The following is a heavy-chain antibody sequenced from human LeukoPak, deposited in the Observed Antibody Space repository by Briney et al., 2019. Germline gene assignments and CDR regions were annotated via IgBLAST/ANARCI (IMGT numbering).Heavy chain of an antibody. J-gene: IGHJ3*02. Sequence: GGSLRLSCAASGLTVSSNYMSWVRQAPGKGLEWVSVIYSGGSTYYADSVKGRFTISRDNSKNTLYLQMNSLRVEDTAVYYCASSVVVMDAFDIWGQGTMVTVSS. V-gene: IGHV3-66*01. CDR1: GLTVSSNY. D-gene: IGHD3-22*01. CDR3: ASSVVVMDAFDI. CDR2: IYSGGST.